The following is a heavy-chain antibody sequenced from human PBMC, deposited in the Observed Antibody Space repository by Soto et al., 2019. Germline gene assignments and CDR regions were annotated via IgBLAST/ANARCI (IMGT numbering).Heavy chain of an antibody. CDR3: ARRIAARNYYYYYYMDV. CDR1: GFTFSSYW. V-gene: IGHV3-7*01. D-gene: IGHD6-6*01. Sequence: GGSLRLSCAASGFTFSSYWMSWVRQAPGKGLEWVANIKQDGSEKYYVDSVKGRFTISRDNAKNSLYLQMNSLRAEDTAVYYCARRIAARNYYYYYYMDVWGKGTTVTVSS. CDR2: IKQDGSEK. J-gene: IGHJ6*03.